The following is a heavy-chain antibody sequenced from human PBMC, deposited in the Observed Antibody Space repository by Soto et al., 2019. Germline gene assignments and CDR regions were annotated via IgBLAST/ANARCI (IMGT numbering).Heavy chain of an antibody. Sequence: QVQLVQSGAEVREPGASVKVSCKASGYSFTSLDINWVRQTAGQGLEWMGWMQPSTGRTGYAQKFQCRVTMTKDTSINTAYMELTTLTSDDTAFCYCARGVSAGVDYWGQGTLVTVSS. D-gene: IGHD1-26*01. V-gene: IGHV1-8*01. J-gene: IGHJ4*02. CDR3: ARGVSAGVDY. CDR2: MQPSTGRT. CDR1: GYSFTSLD.